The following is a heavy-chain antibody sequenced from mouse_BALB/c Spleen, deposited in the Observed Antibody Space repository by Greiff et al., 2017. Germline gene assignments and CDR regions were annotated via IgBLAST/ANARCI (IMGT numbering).Heavy chain of an antibody. CDR1: GYTFSSYW. J-gene: IGHJ3*01. D-gene: IGHD2-4*01. V-gene: IGHV1-9*01. CDR3: ASTMITTWFAY. CDR2: ILPGSGST. Sequence: QVQLQQSGAELMKPGASVKISCKATGYTFSSYWIEWVKQRPGHGLEWIGEILPGSGSTNYNEKFKGKATFTADTSSNTAYMQLSSLTSEDSAVYYCASTMITTWFAYWGQGTLVTVSA.